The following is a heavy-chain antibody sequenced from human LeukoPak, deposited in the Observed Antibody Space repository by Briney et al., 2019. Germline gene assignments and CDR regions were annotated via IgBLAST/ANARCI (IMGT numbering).Heavy chain of an antibody. D-gene: IGHD3-22*01. CDR3: ATYDSSVYYYVFDY. V-gene: IGHV3-74*01. CDR1: GFTFSRYW. Sequence: PGGSLRLSCTASGFTFSRYWMHWVRQAPGKGQVWVSRINSEGSTTSYADSVKGRFTISRDNAKNTLYLQMNSLRAEDTAVYYCATYDSSVYYYVFDYWGQGTLVTVSS. CDR2: INSEGSTT. J-gene: IGHJ4*02.